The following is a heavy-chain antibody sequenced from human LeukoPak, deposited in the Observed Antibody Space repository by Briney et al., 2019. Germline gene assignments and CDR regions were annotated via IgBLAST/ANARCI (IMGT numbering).Heavy chain of an antibody. J-gene: IGHJ4*02. V-gene: IGHV5-51*01. Sequence: GESLKISCKGSGYSFTSYWIGWVRQMPGKGLEWMGIIHPGDSDTRYSPSFQGQVTISADKSISTAYLQWSSLKASDTAMYYCARLLGGLVVVPATIDYWGQGTLVTVSS. D-gene: IGHD2-2*01. CDR2: IHPGDSDT. CDR1: GYSFTSYW. CDR3: ARLLGGLVVVPATIDY.